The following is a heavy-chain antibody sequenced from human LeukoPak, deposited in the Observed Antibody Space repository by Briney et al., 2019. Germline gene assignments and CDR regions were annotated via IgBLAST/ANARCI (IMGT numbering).Heavy chain of an antibody. CDR2: IYYSGST. D-gene: IGHD3-10*01. CDR1: GGSINTGGSY. V-gene: IGHV4-31*03. J-gene: IGHJ4*02. Sequence: NPSQTLSLTCTVSGGSINTGGSYWSWIRQHPGKGLEWIGFIYYSGSTYYNPSLKSRVSISVDTSKNQFSLKLSSVTAADTAVYYCARGLWFGETIHFDYWGQGTLVTVSS. CDR3: ARGLWFGETIHFDY.